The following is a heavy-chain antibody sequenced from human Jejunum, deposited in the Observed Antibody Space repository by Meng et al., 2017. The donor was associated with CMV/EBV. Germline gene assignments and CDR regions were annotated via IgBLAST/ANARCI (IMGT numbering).Heavy chain of an antibody. V-gene: IGHV3-23*01. CDR3: AKDGYSYGYYFDS. CDR2: ISGSGDST. J-gene: IGHJ4*02. D-gene: IGHD5-18*01. Sequence: SGFAFNEFAMNWVRQAPGKGLEWVSVISGSGDSTHYADSVEGRLTISRDNSKNTLYLQMNSLRAEDTAIYFCAKDGYSYGYYFDSWGQGTLVTVSS. CDR1: GFAFNEFA.